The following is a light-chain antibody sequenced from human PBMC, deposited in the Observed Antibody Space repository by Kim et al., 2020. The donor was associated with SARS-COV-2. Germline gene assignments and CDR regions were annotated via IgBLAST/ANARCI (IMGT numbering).Light chain of an antibody. J-gene: IGLJ1*01. V-gene: IGLV3-25*03. CDR1: ALPEKQ. CDR2: KDS. CDR3: QSANGSGTYV. Sequence: SYELTQPPSVSVSPGQTARITCSGDALPEKQTYWYQQKSGQAPLLLIYKDSERPSGIPGRLSGSSSGTTVTLTISGGQAEDDADYYCQSANGSGTYVFGT.